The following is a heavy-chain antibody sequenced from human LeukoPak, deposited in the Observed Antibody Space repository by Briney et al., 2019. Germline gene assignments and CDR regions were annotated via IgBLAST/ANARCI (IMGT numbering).Heavy chain of an antibody. CDR2: IKQDGSEK. J-gene: IGHJ6*03. Sequence: GGSLRLSCAASGFTFSSYAMSWVRQAPGKGLEWVANIKQDGSEKYYVDSVKGRFTISRDNAKNSLYLQMNSLRAEDTAVYYCACSTIGFYYYYYMDVWGKGTTVTVSS. D-gene: IGHD2-2*01. V-gene: IGHV3-7*01. CDR1: GFTFSSYA. CDR3: ACSTIGFYYYYYMDV.